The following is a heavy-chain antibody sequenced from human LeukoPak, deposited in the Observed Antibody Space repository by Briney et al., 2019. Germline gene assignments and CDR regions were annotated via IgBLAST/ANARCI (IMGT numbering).Heavy chain of an antibody. CDR3: ARGKQWLVWYFDL. V-gene: IGHV6-1*01. CDR2: TYYRSKWYN. J-gene: IGHJ2*01. D-gene: IGHD6-19*01. Sequence: SQTLSLTCAISGDSVSSNSAAWNWIRLSPSRGLEWLGRTYYRSKWYNDYAVSVKSRITINPDTSKNQFSLQLNSVTPEDTAVYYCARGKQWLVWYFDLWGRGTLVTVSS. CDR1: GDSVSSNSAA.